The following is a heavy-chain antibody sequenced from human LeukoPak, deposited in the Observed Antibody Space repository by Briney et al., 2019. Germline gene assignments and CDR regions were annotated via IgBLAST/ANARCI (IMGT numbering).Heavy chain of an antibody. Sequence: GGSLRLSCAASGFTFSSYAMHWVRQAPGKGLEWVAVISYDGSNKYYADSVKGRFTISRDNSKNTLCLQMNSLRAEDTAVYYCARDGYYYDSSGYYFFDYWGQGTLVTVSS. V-gene: IGHV3-30*04. D-gene: IGHD3-22*01. CDR1: GFTFSSYA. J-gene: IGHJ4*02. CDR3: ARDGYYYDSSGYYFFDY. CDR2: ISYDGSNK.